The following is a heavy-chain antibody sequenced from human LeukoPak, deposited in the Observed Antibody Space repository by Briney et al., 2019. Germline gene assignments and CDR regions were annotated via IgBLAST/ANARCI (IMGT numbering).Heavy chain of an antibody. CDR2: INPISGVT. D-gene: IGHD6-19*01. CDR3: ARVGRRGWYHWFDP. CDR1: VYTFTGYY. J-gene: IGHJ5*02. Sequence: ASVKVSCKASVYTFTGYYLHWVRQAPGQGLEWMGWINPISGVTGSAQKFQGRVTMTREKSISTVYMELSRLTSDDTAIYLCARVGRRGWYHWFDPWGQGTLVTVSS. V-gene: IGHV1-2*02.